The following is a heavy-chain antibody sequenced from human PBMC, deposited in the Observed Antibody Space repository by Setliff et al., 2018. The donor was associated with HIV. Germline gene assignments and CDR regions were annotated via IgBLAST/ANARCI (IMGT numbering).Heavy chain of an antibody. V-gene: IGHV4-34*01. D-gene: IGHD1-26*01. CDR1: GGSFSGYY. J-gene: IGHJ4*02. Sequence: PSETLSLTCAVYGGSFSGYYWSWIRQPPGKGLEWIGEINHSGSTNYNPSLKSRVTISVDTSKNQFSLKLSSVTAADTAVYFCARLRDMEWELIGLDYWGRGTLVTVSS. CDR2: INHSGST. CDR3: ARLRDMEWELIGLDY.